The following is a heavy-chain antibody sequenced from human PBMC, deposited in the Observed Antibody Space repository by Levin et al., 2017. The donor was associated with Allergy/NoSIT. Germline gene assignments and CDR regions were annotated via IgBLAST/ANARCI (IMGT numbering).Heavy chain of an antibody. CDR3: AHSPKYNYGYGDFDS. J-gene: IGHJ4*02. Sequence: SGPTLVKPTQTLTLTCTFSGFSLTTSGVGVGWIRQPPGKALEWVALIYWDDDKRYSPSLRSRLTITKDTSKNQVVLTMTNLDPVDTGTYVCAHSPKYNYGYGDFDSWGQGTLVTVSS. CDR1: GFSLTTSGVG. V-gene: IGHV2-5*02. CDR2: IYWDDDK. D-gene: IGHD5-18*01.